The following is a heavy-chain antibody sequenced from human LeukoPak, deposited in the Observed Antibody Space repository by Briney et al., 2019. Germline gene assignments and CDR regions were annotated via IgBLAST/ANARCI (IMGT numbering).Heavy chain of an antibody. J-gene: IGHJ4*02. Sequence: SETLSLTCTVSGGSISSGGYYWSWIRQHPGRGLEWIGYIYYSGSTYYNPSLKSRVTISVDTSKNQFSLKLSSVTAADTAVYYCARREYSSGCSDYWGQGTLVTVSS. CDR2: IYYSGST. CDR1: GGSISSGGYY. V-gene: IGHV4-31*03. D-gene: IGHD6-19*01. CDR3: ARREYSSGCSDY.